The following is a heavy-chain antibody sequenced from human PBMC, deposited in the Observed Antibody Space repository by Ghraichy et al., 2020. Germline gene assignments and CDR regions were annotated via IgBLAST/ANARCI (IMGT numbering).Heavy chain of an antibody. CDR2: IYSGGST. V-gene: IGHV3-53*01. D-gene: IGHD4-23*01. Sequence: GSLRLSCAASGFTVSSNYMSWVRQAPGKGLEWVSVIYSGGSTYYADSVKGRFTISRDNSKNTLYLQMNSLRAEDTAVYYCARVKLRWYFDYWGQGTLVTVSS. CDR3: ARVKLRWYFDY. J-gene: IGHJ4*02. CDR1: GFTVSSNY.